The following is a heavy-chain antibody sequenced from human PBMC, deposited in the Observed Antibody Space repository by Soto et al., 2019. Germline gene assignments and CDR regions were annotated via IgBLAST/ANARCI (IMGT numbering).Heavy chain of an antibody. J-gene: IGHJ4*02. CDR2: INEDGSEK. CDR1: GFTFSNYW. V-gene: IGHV3-7*01. CDR3: ARESGIAAPIFYFDX. D-gene: IGHD6-6*01. Sequence: GGSLRLSCAASGFTFSNYWMSWVRQAPGKGLEWVANINEDGSEKYSVYSVKGRFTISIDNAKNSLYLQMNSLRAEDTAVYYCARESGIAAPIFYFDXWGQGTRVTASX.